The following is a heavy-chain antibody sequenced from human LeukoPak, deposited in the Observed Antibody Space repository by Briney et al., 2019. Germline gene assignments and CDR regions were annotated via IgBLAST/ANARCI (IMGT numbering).Heavy chain of an antibody. CDR1: GYTFTSYG. Sequence: ASVKVSCKASGYTFTSYGISWVRQAPGQGLEWMGWISAYNGNTNYAQKLQGRVTKTTDTSTSTAYMELRSLRSDDTAVYYCARVVYDFWSGYYIDYWGQGTLVTVSS. V-gene: IGHV1-18*01. D-gene: IGHD3-3*01. CDR2: ISAYNGNT. CDR3: ARVVYDFWSGYYIDY. J-gene: IGHJ4*02.